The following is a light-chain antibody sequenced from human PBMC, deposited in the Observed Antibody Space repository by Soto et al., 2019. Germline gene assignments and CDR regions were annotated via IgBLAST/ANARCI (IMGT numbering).Light chain of an antibody. CDR1: QSISSW. CDR3: QQANSFPLT. V-gene: IGKV1-5*01. Sequence: DIQMTQSPSTLSASVGDRVTITCRASQSISSWLAWYQQKPGKAPKLLIYDASSLESGVPSRFSGSGSGTEFTLTISSLQPADFATYYCQQANSFPLTFGGGTKVDIK. J-gene: IGKJ4*01. CDR2: DAS.